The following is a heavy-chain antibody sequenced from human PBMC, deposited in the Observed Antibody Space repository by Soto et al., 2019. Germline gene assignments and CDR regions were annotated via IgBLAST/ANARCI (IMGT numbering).Heavy chain of an antibody. CDR3: VSGFCSSTSCGYYYYGLGV. CDR1: GYSFTSYW. J-gene: IGHJ6*02. V-gene: IGHV5-51*01. Sequence: SLKSSCKGSGYSFTSYWIVWLRQIPGKCLEWMGIIYPGDSDTRYSPSFQGHVTISADKSISTAYLQWSSLKPSDTAMYYCVSGFCSSTSCGYYYYGLGVWVQGINLTVSS. D-gene: IGHD2-2*03. CDR2: IYPGDSDT.